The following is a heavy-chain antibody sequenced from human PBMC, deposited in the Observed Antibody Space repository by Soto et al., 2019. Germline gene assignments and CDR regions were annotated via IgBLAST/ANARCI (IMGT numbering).Heavy chain of an antibody. CDR1: GGSISSSSYY. V-gene: IGHV4-39*01. Sequence: SETLSLTCTVSGGSISSSSYYWGWIRQPPGKGLEWIGSIYYSGSTYYNPSLKSRVTISVDTSKNQFSLKLSSVTAADTAVYYCASHGSILTGYYKIDYWGQGTLVTVSS. CDR2: IYYSGST. D-gene: IGHD3-9*01. CDR3: ASHGSILTGYYKIDY. J-gene: IGHJ4*02.